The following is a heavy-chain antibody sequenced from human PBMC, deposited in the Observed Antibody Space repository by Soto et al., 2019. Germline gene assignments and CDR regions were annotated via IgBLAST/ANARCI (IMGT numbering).Heavy chain of an antibody. D-gene: IGHD6-13*01. CDR3: ARAIAAAGMDY. Sequence: GGSLRLSCAASGFTFSTYAMSWVRQAPGKGLEWVAVICGSGGNTYYADSVKGRFTISRDNSKNTLYLQMNSLRAEDTAVYYCARAIAAAGMDYWGQGTLVTVSS. V-gene: IGHV3-23*01. J-gene: IGHJ4*02. CDR2: ICGSGGNT. CDR1: GFTFSTYA.